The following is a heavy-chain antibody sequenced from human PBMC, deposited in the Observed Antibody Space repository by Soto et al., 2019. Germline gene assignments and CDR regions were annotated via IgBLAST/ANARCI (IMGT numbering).Heavy chain of an antibody. D-gene: IGHD2-15*01. V-gene: IGHV3-30*18. CDR3: AKVSISKSSAVTFDS. CDR2: VSYDASYQ. J-gene: IGHJ4*02. CDR1: GFTFRTYD. Sequence: QVQLVESGGGMVQPGKSLRLSCAVSGFTFRTYDMHWVRQAPGRGLEWVAVVSYDASYQNYVDSVKGRFTVSRHNSKNTLFLQMNSLRPEDTAVYYCAKVSISKSSAVTFDSWGRGTLVTVSS.